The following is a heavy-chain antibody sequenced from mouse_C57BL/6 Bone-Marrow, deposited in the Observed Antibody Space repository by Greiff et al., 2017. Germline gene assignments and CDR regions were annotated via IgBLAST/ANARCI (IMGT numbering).Heavy chain of an antibody. CDR2: IDPSDSET. D-gene: IGHD2-12*01. CDR1: GYTFTSYW. CDR3: ARDFYSYYYAMDY. Sequence: LVRPGSSVKLSCKASGYTFTSYWMHWVKQRPIQGLEWIGNIDPSDSETHYNQKFKDKATLTVDKSSSTAYMQLSSLTSEDSAVYYCARDFYSYYYAMDYWGQGTSDTASS. V-gene: IGHV1-52*01. J-gene: IGHJ4*01.